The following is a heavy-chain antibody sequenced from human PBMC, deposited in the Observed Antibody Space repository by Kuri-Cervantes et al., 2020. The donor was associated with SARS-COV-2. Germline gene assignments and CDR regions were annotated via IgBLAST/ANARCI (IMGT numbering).Heavy chain of an antibody. V-gene: IGHV3-74*01. CDR2: VNSDGTYT. J-gene: IGHJ5*02. Sequence: GGSLRLSCEASEFTFSNHWMHWVRQVPGKGMMWVSCVNSDGTYTNYADSVKGRFTISRDNSRNTLSLQMDSLRAEDTAVYYCVRDRGGSFYYFDLWGLGTLVTVSS. CDR3: VRDRGGSFYYFDL. D-gene: IGHD2-15*01. CDR1: EFTFSNHW.